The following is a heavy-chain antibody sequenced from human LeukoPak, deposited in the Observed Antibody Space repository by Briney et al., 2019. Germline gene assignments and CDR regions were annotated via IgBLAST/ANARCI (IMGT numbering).Heavy chain of an antibody. J-gene: IGHJ3*02. CDR1: GFTFSSYG. D-gene: IGHD3-22*01. Sequence: PGGSLRLSCAASGFTFSSYGMHWVRQAPGKGLEWVAVIWYDGSNKYYADSVKGRFTISRDNSKNTLYLQMNSLRAEDTAVYYCARVFDSSGYSHDAFDIWGQGTMVTVSS. CDR2: IWYDGSNK. CDR3: ARVFDSSGYSHDAFDI. V-gene: IGHV3-33*01.